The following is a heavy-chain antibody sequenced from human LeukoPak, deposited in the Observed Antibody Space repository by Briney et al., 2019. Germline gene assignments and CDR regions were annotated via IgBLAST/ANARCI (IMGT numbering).Heavy chain of an antibody. V-gene: IGHV3-23*01. CDR1: GFTFSSYA. D-gene: IGHD3-10*01. Sequence: GGSLRLSCAASGFTFSSYAMSWVRQAPGKGLEWVSAISGSGGSTYYADSVKGRFTISRDNSKNTLYLQMNSVRAEDTAVYYCAKDYYGSGSYEGTKTTCYYYGMDVWGQGTTVTVSS. J-gene: IGHJ6*02. CDR3: AKDYYGSGSYEGTKTTCYYYGMDV. CDR2: ISGSGGST.